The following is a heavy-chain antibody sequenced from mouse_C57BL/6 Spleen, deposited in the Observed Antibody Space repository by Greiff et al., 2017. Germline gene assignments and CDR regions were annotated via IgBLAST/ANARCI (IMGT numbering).Heavy chain of an antibody. J-gene: IGHJ3*01. CDR2: ISSGSSTI. V-gene: IGHV5-17*01. CDR1: GFTFSDYG. CDR3: ARAVVATPFAY. D-gene: IGHD1-1*01. Sequence: EVKLVESGGGLVKPGGSLKLSCAASGFTFSDYGMHWVRQAPEKGLEWVAYISSGSSTIYYADTVKGRFTISRDNAKHTLFLQMTSLRSEDTAMYYCARAVVATPFAYWGQGTLVTVSA.